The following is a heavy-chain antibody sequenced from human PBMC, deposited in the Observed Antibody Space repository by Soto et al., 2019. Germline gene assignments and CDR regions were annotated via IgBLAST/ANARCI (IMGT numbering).Heavy chain of an antibody. CDR3: ARDNWRTLGVNFDY. CDR2: IIPIFGTA. J-gene: IGHJ4*02. V-gene: IGHV1-69*06. CDR1: GGTFSSYA. D-gene: IGHD1-20*01. Sequence: ASVKVSCKASGGTFSSYAISWVRQAPGQGLEWMGGIIPIFGTANYAQKFQGRVTITADKSTSTAYMELSSLRSEDTAVYYCARDNWRTLGVNFDYWGQGTLVTVSS.